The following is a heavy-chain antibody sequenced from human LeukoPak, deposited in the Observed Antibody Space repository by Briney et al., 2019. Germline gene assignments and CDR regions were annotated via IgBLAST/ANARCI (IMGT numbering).Heavy chain of an antibody. Sequence: GASLRLSCAASGFTFNFYAMSWVRQAPGKGPEWVSGISGSGSTTYYADPVEGRFTISRDNSKNTLYLQMNSLRVEDTAVYYCAKSSGSGPYFYGMDVWGHGITVTVSS. V-gene: IGHV3-23*01. D-gene: IGHD3-10*01. J-gene: IGHJ6*02. CDR2: ISGSGSTT. CDR3: AKSSGSGPYFYGMDV. CDR1: GFTFNFYA.